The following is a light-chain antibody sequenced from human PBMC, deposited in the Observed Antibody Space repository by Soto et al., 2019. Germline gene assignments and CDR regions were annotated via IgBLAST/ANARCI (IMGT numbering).Light chain of an antibody. CDR2: STD. Sequence: QSVLTQSPSASGTPGQRVTVSCSGSSSNIGTNYVYWYQQLPGTAPKALIYSTDKRPSGVPDRFSGSKSGTSASLAISGLRSEDEADYYCAAWDDSLSGPVFGGGTKLTVL. CDR1: SSNIGTNY. J-gene: IGLJ2*01. V-gene: IGLV1-47*01. CDR3: AAWDDSLSGPV.